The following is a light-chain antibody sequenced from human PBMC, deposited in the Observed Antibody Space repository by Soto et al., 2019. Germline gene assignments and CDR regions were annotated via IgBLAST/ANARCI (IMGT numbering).Light chain of an antibody. J-gene: IGKJ2*01. CDR3: PQYNNRPPDT. CDR2: GAS. CDR1: QSVNSN. V-gene: IGKV3-15*01. Sequence: EIVMTQSPATLSVSPGERATHSCRASQSVNSNLAWYQQKPGQAPRLLIYGASTRVAGIPARFRGSGSGTEFSLTISSLQSEDFAVYYCPQYNNRPPDTLGQGTQLEIK.